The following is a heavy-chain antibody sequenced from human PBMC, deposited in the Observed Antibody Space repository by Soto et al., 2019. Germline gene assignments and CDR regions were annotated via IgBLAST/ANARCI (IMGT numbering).Heavy chain of an antibody. CDR1: GFTFSSFA. CDR3: ARDRRQQLVPLDY. V-gene: IGHV3-30-3*01. Sequence: QVQLVESGGGVVQPGRSLRLSCAASGFTFSSFAMHWVLHAPGKGLEWASAISYDGSHKYYADSVKGRFTISRDNSKNTLYLQMNSLSPEDRAVYYCARDRRQQLVPLDYWGQGTLVTVSS. CDR2: ISYDGSHK. D-gene: IGHD6-13*01. J-gene: IGHJ4*02.